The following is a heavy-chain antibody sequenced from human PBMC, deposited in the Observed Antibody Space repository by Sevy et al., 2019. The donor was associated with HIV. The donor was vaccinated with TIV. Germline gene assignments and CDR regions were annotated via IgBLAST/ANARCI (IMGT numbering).Heavy chain of an antibody. CDR2: ISYDGSNK. D-gene: IGHD3-10*01. CDR3: AKDFYGSGSYYYYYYGMDV. V-gene: IGHV3-30*18. J-gene: IGHJ6*02. Sequence: GGSLRLSCAASGFTFSSYGMHWVRQAPGKGLEWVAVISYDGSNKYYADSVKGRFTISRENSKNTLYLQMNSLRAEDTAVYYCAKDFYGSGSYYYYYYGMDVWGQGTTVTVSS. CDR1: GFTFSSYG.